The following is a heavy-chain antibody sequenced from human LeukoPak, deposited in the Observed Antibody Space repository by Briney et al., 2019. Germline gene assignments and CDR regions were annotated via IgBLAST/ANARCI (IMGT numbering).Heavy chain of an antibody. CDR3: ARASRPDNWNYQSLVDP. J-gene: IGHJ5*02. V-gene: IGHV4-31*03. D-gene: IGHD1-7*01. Sequence: TLSLTCTVSGGSISSGGYYWSWIRQHPGKGLEWIGYIYYSGSTYYNPSLKSRVTISVDTSKNQFSLKLRSVPAADTAVYYCARASRPDNWNYQSLVDPWGKGTLVTVSS. CDR1: GGSISSGGYY. CDR2: IYYSGST.